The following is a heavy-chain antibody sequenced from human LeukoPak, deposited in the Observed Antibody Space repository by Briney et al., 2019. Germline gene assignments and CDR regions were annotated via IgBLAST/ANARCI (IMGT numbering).Heavy chain of an antibody. CDR2: ISSSSNYI. Sequence: PGGSLRLSCVTSGFTFSAYNMNWVRQAPGKGLEWVSCISSSSNYIYYADSVKGRFTISRDNAKNSLYLQMNSLRAEDTAVYYCARAPDYDYVWGNYRLWGQGTMVTVSS. CDR3: ARAPDYDYVWGNYRL. V-gene: IGHV3-21*01. J-gene: IGHJ3*01. CDR1: GFTFSAYN. D-gene: IGHD3-16*02.